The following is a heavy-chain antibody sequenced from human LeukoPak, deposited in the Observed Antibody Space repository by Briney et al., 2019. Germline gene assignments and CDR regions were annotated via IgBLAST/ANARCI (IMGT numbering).Heavy chain of an antibody. J-gene: IGHJ4*02. Sequence: GGSLRLSCAASGFTFSSYAMHWVRQAPGKGLEWVAVISYAGSNKYYADSVKGRFTISRDNSKNTLYLQMHSLRAEDTAVYYCARGDRQPSYRVIAVADTQIDYWGQGTLVTVSS. CDR3: ARGDRQPSYRVIAVADTQIDY. CDR1: GFTFSSYA. D-gene: IGHD6-19*01. CDR2: ISYAGSNK. V-gene: IGHV3-30-3*01.